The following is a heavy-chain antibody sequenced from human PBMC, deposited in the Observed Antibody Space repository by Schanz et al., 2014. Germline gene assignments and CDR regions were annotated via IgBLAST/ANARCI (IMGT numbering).Heavy chain of an antibody. D-gene: IGHD5-18*01. V-gene: IGHV1-18*01. CDR1: GYTFTSYG. Sequence: QVQLVQSGAEAKKPGASLKVSCKASGYTFTSYGISWVRQAPGQGLEWMGWISPYNGNTNYAQKLQGRVTMTADTSTSTAYMDLRSLRSDDTALYYCTRGGYSYALSAFDIWGQGTMVTVSS. CDR2: ISPYNGNT. CDR3: TRGGYSYALSAFDI. J-gene: IGHJ3*02.